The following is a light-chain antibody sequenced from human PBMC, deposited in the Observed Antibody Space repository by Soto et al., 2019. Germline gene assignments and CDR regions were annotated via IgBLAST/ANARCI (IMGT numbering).Light chain of an antibody. CDR3: QSYDSGLSARV. CDR2: GNS. V-gene: IGLV1-40*01. CDR1: SSNIGAGYD. Sequence: HSVLTQPPSVSGAPGQRVTISCTGSSSNIGAGYDVHWYQQLPGTAPKLLIYGNSNRPSGVPDRFSGSKSGTSASLAITGLQAEDDADYYCQSYDSGLSARVFGGGTKLTVL. J-gene: IGLJ3*02.